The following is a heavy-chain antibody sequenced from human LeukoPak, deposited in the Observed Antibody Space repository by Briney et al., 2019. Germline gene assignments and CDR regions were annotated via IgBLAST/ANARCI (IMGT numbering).Heavy chain of an antibody. J-gene: IGHJ4*02. V-gene: IGHV3-30*04. Sequence: GGSLRLSCAASGFTFSSYAMHWVRQAPGKGLEWVAVISYDGSNKYYADSVKGRFTISRDNSKNTLYLQMNSLRAEDTAVYYCARDYYDSSGWYYFDYWGQGTLVTVSS. CDR3: ARDYYDSSGWYYFDY. D-gene: IGHD3-22*01. CDR1: GFTFSSYA. CDR2: ISYDGSNK.